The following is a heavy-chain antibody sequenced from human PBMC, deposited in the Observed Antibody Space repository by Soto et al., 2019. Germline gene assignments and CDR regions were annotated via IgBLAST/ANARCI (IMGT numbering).Heavy chain of an antibody. V-gene: IGHV4-59*12. CDR1: GGSMSGYH. CDR2: VFDSGST. D-gene: IGHD2-15*01. J-gene: IGHJ1*01. CDR3: ASCLNSAGSCLRFLR. Sequence: QVQLQESAPGLMKPSETLSVICTVSGGSMSGYHWTWIRQSPGKELEFIGSVFDSGSTKSNPSLRSRVAISMDASKRQFSLTLSSVTAADTVVYYCASCLNSAGSCLRFLRWGQGTLVTVSS.